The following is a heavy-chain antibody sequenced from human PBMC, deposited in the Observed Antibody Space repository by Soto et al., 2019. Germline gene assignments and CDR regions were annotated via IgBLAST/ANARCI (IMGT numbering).Heavy chain of an antibody. CDR1: GGTFSSYA. V-gene: IGHV1-69*01. CDR2: IIPISGTA. J-gene: IGHJ6*02. CDR3: ARSQGSSTSLEIYYYYYYGMDV. Sequence: VLLVQSGAEVKKPGSSVKVSCKASGGTFSSYAISWVRQAPGQGLEWMGGIIPISGTANYAQKFQGRVTITADESTSTAYMELSSLRSEDTAVYYCARSQGSSTSLEIYYYYYYGMDVWGQGTTVTVSS. D-gene: IGHD2-2*01.